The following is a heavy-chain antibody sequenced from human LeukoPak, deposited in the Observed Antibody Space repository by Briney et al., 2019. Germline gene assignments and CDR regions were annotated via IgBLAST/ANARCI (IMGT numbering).Heavy chain of an antibody. Sequence: GASVKVSCKASGYTFTSYGISWVRQAPGQGLEWMGWISAYNGNTNYAQKLQGRVTMTTDTSTSTAYMELRSLRSDDTAVYYCARARSLSSYYYDSSGYQPFDYWGQGTLVTVSS. CDR2: ISAYNGNT. CDR1: GYTFTSYG. D-gene: IGHD3-22*01. J-gene: IGHJ4*02. CDR3: ARARSLSSYYYDSSGYQPFDY. V-gene: IGHV1-18*01.